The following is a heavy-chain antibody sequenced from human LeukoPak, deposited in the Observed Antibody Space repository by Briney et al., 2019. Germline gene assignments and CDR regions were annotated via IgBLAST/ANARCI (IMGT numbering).Heavy chain of an antibody. CDR3: ARFPIRYYDSSGYSASIGYFDL. J-gene: IGHJ2*01. CDR1: GGSISSYY. D-gene: IGHD3-22*01. V-gene: IGHV4-59*01. CDR2: IYYSGST. Sequence: SETLSLTCTVSGGSISSYYWSWIRQPPGKGLEWIGYIYYSGSTNYNPSLKSRVTISVDTSKNQFSLKLSSVTAADTAVYYCARFPIRYYDSSGYSASIGYFDLWGRGTLVTVSS.